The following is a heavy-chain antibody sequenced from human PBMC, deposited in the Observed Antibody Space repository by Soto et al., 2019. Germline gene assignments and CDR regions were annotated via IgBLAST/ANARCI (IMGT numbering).Heavy chain of an antibody. V-gene: IGHV3-66*01. J-gene: IGHJ4*02. CDR1: GFTVSNNY. CDR3: ARGHYGSPPGYFDC. Sequence: GGSLRLSCAASGFTVSNNYMSWVRQAPGKGLEWVSVIYGGGTTYYADSVKDRFTISRDNSKNTQYLQMNRLRAEDTTVYYCARGHYGSPPGYFDCWGQGTLVTVSS. D-gene: IGHD3-10*01. CDR2: IYGGGTT.